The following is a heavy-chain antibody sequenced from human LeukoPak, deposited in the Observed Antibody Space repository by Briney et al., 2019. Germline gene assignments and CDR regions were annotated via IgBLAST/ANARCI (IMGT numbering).Heavy chain of an antibody. V-gene: IGHV4-4*02. D-gene: IGHD3-10*01. CDR3: AGGGQLLWFGETPYYYYYMDV. J-gene: IGHJ6*03. CDR2: IYHSGST. Sequence: SETLSLTCAVSGGSISSRNWWSWVRQPPGKGLEWIGEIYHSGSTNYDPSLKSRVTISVDKSKNQFSLKLSSVTAADTAVYYCAGGGQLLWFGETPYYYYYMDVWGKGTTVTVSS. CDR1: GGSISSRNW.